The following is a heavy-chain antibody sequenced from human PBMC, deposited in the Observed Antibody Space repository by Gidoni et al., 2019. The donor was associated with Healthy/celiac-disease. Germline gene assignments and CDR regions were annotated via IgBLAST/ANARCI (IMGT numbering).Heavy chain of an antibody. V-gene: IGHV4-34*01. Sequence: QVQLQQWGAGLLTPSETMSLTCAVYGGSFRGYYWSWIRQPQGKGLEWIGEINHSGSTNYNPSLKSRVTISVDTSKNQCSLKLSSVTAADTAVYYCARGVVVPAAINWFDPWGQGTLVTVSS. J-gene: IGHJ5*02. CDR2: INHSGST. CDR1: GGSFRGYY. D-gene: IGHD2-2*02. CDR3: ARGVVVPAAINWFDP.